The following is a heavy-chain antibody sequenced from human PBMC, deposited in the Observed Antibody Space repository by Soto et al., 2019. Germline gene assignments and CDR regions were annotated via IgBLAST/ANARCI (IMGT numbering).Heavy chain of an antibody. Sequence: VASVKVSCKASGYTFTSYYMHWVRQAPGQGLEWMGIINPSGGSTSYAQKFQGRVTMTRDTSTSTVYMELSSLRSEDTAVYYCARGNYDFWSGYYKGGDYFDYWGQGTLVTVSS. CDR2: INPSGGST. CDR3: ARGNYDFWSGYYKGGDYFDY. D-gene: IGHD3-3*01. J-gene: IGHJ4*02. V-gene: IGHV1-46*01. CDR1: GYTFTSYY.